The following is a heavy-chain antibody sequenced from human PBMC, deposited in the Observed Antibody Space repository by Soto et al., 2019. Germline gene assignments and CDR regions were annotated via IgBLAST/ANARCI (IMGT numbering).Heavy chain of an antibody. CDR2: IYPGDSDT. V-gene: IGHV5-51*01. D-gene: IGHD6-19*01. Sequence: PGESLKISCKGSGYSFTSYWIGWVRQMPGKGLEWMGIIYPGDSDTRYSPSFQGQVTISRDSAKNSLYLQMNSLRAEDTAMYYCARVPSSGWPYFFDYWGLGTLVTVSS. CDR1: GYSFTSYW. CDR3: ARVPSSGWPYFFDY. J-gene: IGHJ4*02.